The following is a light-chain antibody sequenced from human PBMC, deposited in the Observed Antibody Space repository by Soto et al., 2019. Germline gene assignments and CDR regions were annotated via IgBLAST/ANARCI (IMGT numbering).Light chain of an antibody. CDR2: DAS. J-gene: IGKJ1*01. Sequence: EIVMTQSPATLSVSPGERATLSCRASQSVSSNLAWYQQKPGQAPRLLIYDASARASGVSARFSGSGSGTDFTLTISRLEPEDFAVYYCQQYGSSGTFGQGTKVDIK. CDR1: QSVSSN. V-gene: IGKV3-15*01. CDR3: QQYGSSGT.